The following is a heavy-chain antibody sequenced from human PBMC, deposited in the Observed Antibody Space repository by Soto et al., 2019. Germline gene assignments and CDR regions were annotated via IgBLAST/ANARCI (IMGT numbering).Heavy chain of an antibody. J-gene: IGHJ4*02. D-gene: IGHD6-6*01. CDR1: GGSISSYY. CDR2: IYHSGST. Sequence: PSETLSVTCTVSGGSISSYYWSWIRQPPGKGLEWIGSIYHSGSTYYNPSLKSRVTISVDTSKNQFSLKLSSVTAADTAVYYCASRIAARPFFDHWGQGTLVTVSS. V-gene: IGHV4-59*08. CDR3: ASRIAARPFFDH.